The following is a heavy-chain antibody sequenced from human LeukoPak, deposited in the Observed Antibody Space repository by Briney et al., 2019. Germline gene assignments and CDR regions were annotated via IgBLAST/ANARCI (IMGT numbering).Heavy chain of an antibody. V-gene: IGHV3-30*02. CDR2: IRYDGSNK. J-gene: IGHJ4*02. CDR1: GFTFSSYG. CDR3: AKDPHYYGSGSDPIDY. Sequence: GGSLGLSCAASGFTFSSYGMHWVRQAPGKGLEWVAFIRYDGSNKYYADSVKGRFTISRDNSKNTLYLQMNSLRAEDTAVYYCAKDPHYYGSGSDPIDYWGQGTLVTVSS. D-gene: IGHD3-10*01.